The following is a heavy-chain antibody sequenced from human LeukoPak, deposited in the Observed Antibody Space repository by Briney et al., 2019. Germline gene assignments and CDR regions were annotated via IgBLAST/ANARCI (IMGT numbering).Heavy chain of an antibody. D-gene: IGHD3-22*01. Sequence: PSETLSLTCAVSGGSISSGGYSWSWIRQPPGKGLEWIGYIYHSGSTYYNPSLKSRVTISVDRSKNQFSLKLSSVTAADTAVYYCVREGMIVAVTPFDYWGQGTLVTVSS. V-gene: IGHV4-30-2*01. CDR2: IYHSGST. J-gene: IGHJ4*02. CDR1: GGSISSGGYS. CDR3: VREGMIVAVTPFDY.